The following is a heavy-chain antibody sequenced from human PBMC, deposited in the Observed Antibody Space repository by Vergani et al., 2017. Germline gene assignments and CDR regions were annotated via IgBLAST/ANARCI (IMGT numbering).Heavy chain of an antibody. D-gene: IGHD3-3*01. CDR2: FDPEDGET. J-gene: IGHJ4*02. CDR3: ARGRGYYDFWSGYHDPPIDY. CDR1: GYTLTELS. V-gene: IGHV1-24*01. Sequence: QVQLVQSGAEVKKPGASVKVSCKVSGYTLTELSMHWVRQAPGKGLEWMGGFDPEDGETIYAQKFQGRVTMTEDTSTDTAYMELSSLRSEDTAVYYCARGRGYYDFWSGYHDPPIDYWGQGTLVTVSS.